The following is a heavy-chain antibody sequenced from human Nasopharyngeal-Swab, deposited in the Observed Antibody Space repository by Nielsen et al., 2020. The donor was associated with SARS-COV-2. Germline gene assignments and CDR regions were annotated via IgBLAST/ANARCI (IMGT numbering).Heavy chain of an antibody. CDR3: ARSGYSYGLPVGYFGH. V-gene: IGHV4-59*01. Sequence: SETLSLTCSVSGGSISSYYWSWIRQLPGKGLEWLGYVFYSGTTNYNPSLKSRVSISVDTSKNHFSLKLRSMTAADTAVYFCARSGYSYGLPVGYFGHWGQGILVTVSS. CDR2: VFYSGTT. J-gene: IGHJ4*02. D-gene: IGHD5-18*01. CDR1: GGSISSYY.